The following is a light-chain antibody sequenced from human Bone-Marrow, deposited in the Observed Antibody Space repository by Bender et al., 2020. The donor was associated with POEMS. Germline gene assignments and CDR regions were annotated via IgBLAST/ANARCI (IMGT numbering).Light chain of an antibody. V-gene: IGLV2-14*02. CDR1: SSDVGAYNL. Sequence: QSALTQPASVSGSPGQSITISCTGASSDVGAYNLVSWYQQHPGKAPKLLIYEVRKRPSGVSNRFSGSKSDNTASLTISGLQAEDEADYYCSSYTTSLTYVIGTGTKVTVL. CDR3: SSYTTSLTYV. J-gene: IGLJ1*01. CDR2: EVR.